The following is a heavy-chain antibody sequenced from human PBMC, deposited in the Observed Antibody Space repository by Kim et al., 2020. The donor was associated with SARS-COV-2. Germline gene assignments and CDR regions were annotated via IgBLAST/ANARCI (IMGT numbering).Heavy chain of an antibody. CDR3: AGPSGSYG. D-gene: IGHD1-26*01. J-gene: IGHJ4*02. Sequence: GCSTAYADSVKDRFTISRDKSKNTLYLQMNSLRAEDTAVYYCAGPSGSYGWGQGTLVTVSS. V-gene: IGHV3-23*01. CDR2: GCST.